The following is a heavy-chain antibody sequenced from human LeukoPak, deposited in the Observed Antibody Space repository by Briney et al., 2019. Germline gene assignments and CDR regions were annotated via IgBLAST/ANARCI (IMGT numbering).Heavy chain of an antibody. Sequence: AETLSLTCSVFGDSFNEYYWNWVRQPPGKGVQWIGYIYHNGNYNYNPSLKGRLTISVDTAKNQFSLKLTSVTAADTAVYYCARDGGLQSHFDYWGQGALVTVSS. CDR1: GDSFNEYY. V-gene: IGHV4-59*01. CDR3: ARDGGLQSHFDY. D-gene: IGHD5-24*01. J-gene: IGHJ4*02. CDR2: IYHNGNY.